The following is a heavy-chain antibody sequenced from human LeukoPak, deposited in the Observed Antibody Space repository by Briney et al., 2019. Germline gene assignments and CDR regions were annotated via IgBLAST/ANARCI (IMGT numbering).Heavy chain of an antibody. CDR2: IYYSGST. CDR1: GGSISSGGYY. Sequence: PSETLSLTCTVSGGSISSGGYYWSWIRQHPGKGLGWIGYIYYSGSTYYNPSLKSRVTISVDTSKNQFSLKLSSVTAADTAVYYCARADVHYYDSAFDIWGQGTMVTVSS. CDR3: ARADVHYYDSAFDI. J-gene: IGHJ3*02. D-gene: IGHD3-22*01. V-gene: IGHV4-31*03.